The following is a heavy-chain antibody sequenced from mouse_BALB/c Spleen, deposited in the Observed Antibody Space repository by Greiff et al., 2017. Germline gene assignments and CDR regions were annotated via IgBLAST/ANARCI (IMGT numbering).Heavy chain of an antibody. CDR2: ISYSGST. Sequence: EVKLMESGPGLVKPSQSLSLTCTVTGYSITSDYAWNWIRQFPGNKLEWMGYISYSGSTSYNPSLKSRISITRDTSKNQFFLQLNSVTTEDTATYYCARDRTGDTWFAYWGQGTLVTVSA. J-gene: IGHJ3*01. CDR3: ARDRTGDTWFAY. V-gene: IGHV3-2*02. CDR1: GYSITSDYA.